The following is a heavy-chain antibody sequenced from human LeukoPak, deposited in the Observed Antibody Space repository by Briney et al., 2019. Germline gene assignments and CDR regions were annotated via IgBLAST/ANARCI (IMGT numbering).Heavy chain of an antibody. CDR1: GFTFSSYA. V-gene: IGHV3-64D*06. J-gene: IGHJ5*02. CDR2: ISSNGGST. Sequence: GGSLRLSGSASGFTFSSYAMHWVRQAPGKGLEYVSAISSNGGSTYYADSVKGRFTISRDNSKNTLYLQMSSLRAEDTAVYYCVKAPHREPNNWFDPWGQGTLVTVSS. CDR3: VKAPHREPNNWFDP.